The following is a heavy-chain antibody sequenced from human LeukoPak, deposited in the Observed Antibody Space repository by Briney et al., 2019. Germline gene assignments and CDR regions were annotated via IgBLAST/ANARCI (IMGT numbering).Heavy chain of an antibody. Sequence: PGGSLRLSCAASGFTVSSNYMSWVRQAPGKGLEWVSVIYSGGSTYYSDSVKGRFTISRDNSKNTLYLQMNSLRAEDTAVYYCAKDTVPPRRYYDSSGYGLFDYWGQGTLVTVSS. V-gene: IGHV3-53*05. J-gene: IGHJ4*02. CDR3: AKDTVPPRRYYDSSGYGLFDY. CDR2: IYSGGST. D-gene: IGHD3-22*01. CDR1: GFTVSSNY.